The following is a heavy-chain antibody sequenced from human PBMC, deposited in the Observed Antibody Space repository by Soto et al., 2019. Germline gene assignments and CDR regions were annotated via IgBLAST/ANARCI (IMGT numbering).Heavy chain of an antibody. CDR3: ASGWGLDIDY. CDR2: ISYDGSNK. J-gene: IGHJ4*02. D-gene: IGHD1-26*01. Sequence: QVQLVESGGGVVQPGRSLRLSCAASGFTFSSYAMHWVRQAPDKGLEWVAVISYDGSNKYYADSVKGRFTISRDNSKKTLFLQMNSMRAEDRAVYYCASGWGLDIDYWGQGTLVTVSS. CDR1: GFTFSSYA. V-gene: IGHV3-30-3*01.